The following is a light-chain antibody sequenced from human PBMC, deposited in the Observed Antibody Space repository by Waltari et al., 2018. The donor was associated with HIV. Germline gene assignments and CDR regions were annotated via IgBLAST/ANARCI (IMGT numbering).Light chain of an antibody. J-gene: IGLJ3*02. CDR2: DVS. Sequence: QSALTQPASVSGSPGQSITVTCTGSLLGLGTYDPVSWYQHHPGEAPKLIIHDVSQRPSGVSSRFSGSQSGNTASLTISGLQADDESLYYCCSFSSSRDSWVFGGGTQVTV. V-gene: IGLV2-23*02. CDR3: CSFSSSRDSWV. CDR1: LLGLGTYDP.